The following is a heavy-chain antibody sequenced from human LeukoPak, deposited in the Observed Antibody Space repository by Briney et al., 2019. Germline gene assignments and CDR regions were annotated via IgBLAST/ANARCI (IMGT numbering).Heavy chain of an antibody. CDR2: ISSSSSYI. V-gene: IGHV3-21*01. D-gene: IGHD1-26*01. J-gene: IGHJ4*02. Sequence: GGSLRLSCAAYGFTFSSYSMNWVRQAPGKGLEWVSSISSSSSYIYYADSVKGRFTISRDNAKNSLYLQMYSLRAEDTAVYYCARDAQGELNFDYWGQGTLVTVSS. CDR1: GFTFSSYS. CDR3: ARDAQGELNFDY.